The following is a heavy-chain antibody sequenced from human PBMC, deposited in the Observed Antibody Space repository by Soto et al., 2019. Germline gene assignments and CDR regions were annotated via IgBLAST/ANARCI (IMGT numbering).Heavy chain of an antibody. CDR1: GFTFGDYA. V-gene: IGHV3-49*04. Sequence: PGGSLRLSCTASGFTFGDYAMSWVRQAPGKGLEWVGFIRSKAYGGTTEYAASVKGRFTISRDDSKSIAYLQMNSLKTEDTAVYYCTSSITMIVVVINDAFDIWGQGTMVT. J-gene: IGHJ3*02. D-gene: IGHD3-22*01. CDR2: IRSKAYGGTT. CDR3: TSSITMIVVVINDAFDI.